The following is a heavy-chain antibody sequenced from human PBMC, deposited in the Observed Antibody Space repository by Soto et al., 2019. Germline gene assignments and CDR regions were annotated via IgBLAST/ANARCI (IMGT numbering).Heavy chain of an antibody. J-gene: IGHJ5*01. CDR1: GYSFTNYW. Sequence: EVQLVQSGAEVKKPGESLKISCKSSGYSFTNYWIGWVRQMPGKGLECMGVIYPGDSDTRYSPSFQGQVTISADKSISTAYLQWSSLKASDTAMYYCARRDDTTGMPEGWFDSWGQGTLVTVSS. D-gene: IGHD4-17*01. V-gene: IGHV5-51*03. CDR3: ARRDDTTGMPEGWFDS. CDR2: IYPGDSDT.